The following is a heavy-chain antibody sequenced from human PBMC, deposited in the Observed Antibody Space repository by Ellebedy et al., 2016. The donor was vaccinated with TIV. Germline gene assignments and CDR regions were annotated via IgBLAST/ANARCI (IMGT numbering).Heavy chain of an antibody. CDR3: ARGKLAVAGAGYYFDY. J-gene: IGHJ4*02. CDR1: GGSFSGYY. V-gene: IGHV4-34*01. D-gene: IGHD6-19*01. CDR2: INHSGST. Sequence: MPSETLSLTCAVYGGSFSGYYWSWIRQPPGKGLEWIGEINHSGSTNYNPSLKSRVTISVDTSKNQFSLKLSSVTAADTAVYYCARGKLAVAGAGYYFDYWGQGTLVTVSS.